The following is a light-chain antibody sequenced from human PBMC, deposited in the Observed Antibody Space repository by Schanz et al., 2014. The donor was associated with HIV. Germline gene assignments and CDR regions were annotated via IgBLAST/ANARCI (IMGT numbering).Light chain of an antibody. CDR3: CSYVTGSAWV. CDR2: EGT. CDR1: SRDVGGYNL. V-gene: IGLV2-23*01. J-gene: IGLJ3*02. Sequence: QSALTQPASVSGSPGQSITISCTGTSRDVGGYNLVSWYQQRPGKAPKLMIYEGTKRPSGVSNRFSGSKSGNTASLTISGLQAEDEADYFCCSYVTGSAWVFRGGTKLTVL.